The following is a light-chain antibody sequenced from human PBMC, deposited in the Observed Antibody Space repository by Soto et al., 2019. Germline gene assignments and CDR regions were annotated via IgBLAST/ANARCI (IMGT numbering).Light chain of an antibody. CDR1: QSLGSD. CDR2: GAS. Sequence: DIVTTQSPGTLSLSPGDTDTLSCRASQSLGSDLAWYQQKPGQAPRLLIFGASARPTGIPARISGSGSGTEFTLTISSLRSEDFAVYFCQQYYNWPRTFGQGTKVDIK. V-gene: IGKV3-15*01. J-gene: IGKJ1*01. CDR3: QQYYNWPRT.